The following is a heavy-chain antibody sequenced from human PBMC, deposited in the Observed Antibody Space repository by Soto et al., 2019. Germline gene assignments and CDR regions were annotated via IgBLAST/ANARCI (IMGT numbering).Heavy chain of an antibody. J-gene: IGHJ6*02. CDR2: IDLRDSHI. CDR1: GYNFTSYW. Sequence: GESLKISCKVSGYNFTSYWISWVRQTPGEGLEWMGRIDLRDSHINYSPSSQGHVTLSIDKSFNTAYLQWISLKASDTAMYYCARHTDYFGGNFYGMDVWGQGTAVTVSS. D-gene: IGHD3-10*01. CDR3: ARHTDYFGGNFYGMDV. V-gene: IGHV5-10-1*01.